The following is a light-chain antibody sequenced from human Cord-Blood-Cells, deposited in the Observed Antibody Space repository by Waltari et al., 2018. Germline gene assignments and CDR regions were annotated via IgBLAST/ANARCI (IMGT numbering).Light chain of an antibody. Sequence: DIVMPQSPDSLAVSLGERATINGKSSQSVLYSSNNKNYLAWYQQKPGQPPKLLIYWASTRESGVPDRFSGSGSGTDFTLTISSLQAEDVAVYYCQQYYSTPRTFGGGTKVEIK. J-gene: IGKJ4*01. CDR2: WAS. CDR1: QSVLYSSNNKNY. CDR3: QQYYSTPRT. V-gene: IGKV4-1*01.